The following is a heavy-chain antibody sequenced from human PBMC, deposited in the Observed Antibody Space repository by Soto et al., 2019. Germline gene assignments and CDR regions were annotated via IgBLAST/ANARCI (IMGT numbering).Heavy chain of an antibody. V-gene: IGHV5-51*01. D-gene: IGHD5-12*01. Sequence: EYLKVSCKRSAYSFTSSLVGWVREMPGKGLEWMEIIEPGDSDTRYSPSLQGQVTIPADKSISTAYLQWSSLKASDTAMYYCARPSGSGYDHPDYWGQGTLVTVSS. CDR3: ARPSGSGYDHPDY. J-gene: IGHJ4*02. CDR2: IEPGDSDT. CDR1: AYSFTSSL.